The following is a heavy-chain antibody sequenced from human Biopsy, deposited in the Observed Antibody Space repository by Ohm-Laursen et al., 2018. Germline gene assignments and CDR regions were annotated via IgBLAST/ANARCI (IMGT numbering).Heavy chain of an antibody. Sequence: SSVKVSCKASGYTFIDYILNWVRQAPGQGLEWMGWINTRRGDTNYAQKFQGIVTMTRDTSTTTVFMELTSLRSDDTAMYYCARVEDSTRHWYFDLWGRGTQVTVSS. CDR3: ARVEDSTRHWYFDL. V-gene: IGHV1-18*01. J-gene: IGHJ2*01. CDR2: INTRRGDT. D-gene: IGHD2-2*01. CDR1: GYTFIDYI.